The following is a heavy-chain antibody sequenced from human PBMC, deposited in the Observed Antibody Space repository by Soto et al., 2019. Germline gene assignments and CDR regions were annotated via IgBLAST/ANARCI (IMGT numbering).Heavy chain of an antibody. Sequence: QVQLQESGPGLAKPSETLSLTCTVSGGDISTYYWTWIRQPAGKGLEWIGRIYSSGRTKYNPSRKSRVTMPLDTSKNQFSLRLSSVTAADTAVYYCARGQRFSDWFDPWGQGTLVTVSS. CDR2: IYSSGRT. V-gene: IGHV4-4*07. CDR3: ARGQRFSDWFDP. J-gene: IGHJ5*02. D-gene: IGHD3-3*01. CDR1: GGDISTYY.